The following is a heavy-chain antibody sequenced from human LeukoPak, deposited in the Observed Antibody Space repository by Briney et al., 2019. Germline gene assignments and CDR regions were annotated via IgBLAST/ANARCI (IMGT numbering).Heavy chain of an antibody. CDR3: ARGRRILGGPENAGDFFDF. V-gene: IGHV1-2*02. CDR2: INPNSGAT. Sequence: ASVKVSCKASGYTLTDYYVHWVRQAPGHGLKWMGWINPNSGATHYAQSFQARVTMTRDTSIGSGYMELTGLESADTAVYYCARGRRILGGPENAGDFFDFWGQGSLVTVSS. CDR1: GYTLTDYY. J-gene: IGHJ4*01. D-gene: IGHD3-16*01.